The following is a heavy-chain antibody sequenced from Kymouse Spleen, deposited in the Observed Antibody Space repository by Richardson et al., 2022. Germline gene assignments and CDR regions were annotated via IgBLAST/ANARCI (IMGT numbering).Heavy chain of an antibody. D-gene: IGHD1-7*01. CDR1: GFTFSSYG. J-gene: IGHJ6*02. Sequence: QVQLVESGGGVVQPGRSLRLSCAASGFTFSSYGMHWVRQAPGKGLEWVAVIWYDGSNKYYADSVKGRFTISRDNSKNTLYLQMNSLRAEDTAVYYCARGLWNSYYYYYGMDVWGQGTTVTVSS. CDR3: ARGLWNSYYYYYGMDV. CDR2: IWYDGSNK. V-gene: IGHV3-33*01.